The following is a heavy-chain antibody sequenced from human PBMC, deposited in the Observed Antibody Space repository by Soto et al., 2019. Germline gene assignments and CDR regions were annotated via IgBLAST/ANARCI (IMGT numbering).Heavy chain of an antibody. CDR2: IYHSGST. Sequence: QVQLQESGPGLVKPSETLSLTCAVSGGSISSSDWWSWVRQPPGKGLEWIGEIYHSGSTNYHPSLKSRATISVDKSKNQFSLKVSSVIAADTAGYYCARMPGIVGATHFDNWGQGTLVTVSS. D-gene: IGHD1-26*01. J-gene: IGHJ4*02. V-gene: IGHV4-4*02. CDR3: ARMPGIVGATHFDN. CDR1: GGSISSSDW.